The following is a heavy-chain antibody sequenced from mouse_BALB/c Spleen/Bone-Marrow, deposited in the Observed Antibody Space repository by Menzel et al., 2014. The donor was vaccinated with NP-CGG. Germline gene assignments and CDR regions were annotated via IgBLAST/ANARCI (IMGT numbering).Heavy chain of an antibody. Sequence: VQLKHSGPELVKPGASVKVSCKASGYSFTDYNMYWVKQSHGKSLEWIGYIDPYNGGTSYNQEFKGKATLTVDKSSSSAFMHLNSLTSEDSAVYFCARCDYDGGVWFAYWGQGTLVTVSA. CDR3: ARCDYDGGVWFAY. V-gene: IGHV1S135*01. CDR2: IDPYNGGT. CDR1: GYSFTDYN. J-gene: IGHJ3*01. D-gene: IGHD2-4*01.